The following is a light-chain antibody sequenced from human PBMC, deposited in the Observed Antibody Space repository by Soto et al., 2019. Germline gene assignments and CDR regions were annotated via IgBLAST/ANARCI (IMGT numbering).Light chain of an antibody. CDR3: VQHYNYPPT. V-gene: IGKV1-6*01. Sequence: AIQMTQSPSSLSASVGDRVTLTCRASQDIRNDLGWYQQKPGMAPRFLIYAASNLQSGVPFRFSGSGSGTDFTLTISSLQPEDFATYYCVQHYNYPPTFGQGTKVDIK. J-gene: IGKJ1*01. CDR1: QDIRND. CDR2: AAS.